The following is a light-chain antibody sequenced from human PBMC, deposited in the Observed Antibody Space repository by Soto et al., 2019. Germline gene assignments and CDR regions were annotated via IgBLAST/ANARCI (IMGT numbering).Light chain of an antibody. V-gene: IGLV1-44*01. CDR2: SNN. CDR1: SSNIGSNT. CDR3: AAWDDSLNGVV. Sequence: QLVLTQPPSASGTPGQRVTVSCSGSSSNIGSNTVNWYQQLPGTAPKLLIYSNNQRPSGVPGRFSGSKSGTSASLAISGLQSADEADYYCAAWDDSLNGVVFGGGTKLTVL. J-gene: IGLJ2*01.